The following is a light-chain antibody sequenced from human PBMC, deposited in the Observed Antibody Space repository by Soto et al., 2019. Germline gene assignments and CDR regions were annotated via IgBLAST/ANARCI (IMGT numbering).Light chain of an antibody. CDR3: SSYSSSSTLCV. Sequence: QSSLPHPASLSGSPGQSVTISCTGTSSDVGAYKYVSWYQQHPGKAPKVMIYEVSNRPSGVSNRFSGSKSGNTASLTISGLQAEDEADYFCSSYSSSSTLCVFGTGTKVTGL. V-gene: IGLV2-14*01. J-gene: IGLJ1*01. CDR2: EVS. CDR1: SSDVGAYKY.